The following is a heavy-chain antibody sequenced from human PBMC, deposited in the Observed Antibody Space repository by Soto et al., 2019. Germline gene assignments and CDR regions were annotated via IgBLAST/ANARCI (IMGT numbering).Heavy chain of an antibody. Sequence: QVQLVQSGAEVKKPGSSVKVSCKASGGTFSSYTISWVRQAPGQGLEWMGRIIPILGIANYAQKFQGRVTITADKSTSTAYMELSRLRSEDTAVNYCARDDDYYDSSGGWGMDVWGQGTKVTVSS. D-gene: IGHD3-22*01. CDR1: GGTFSSYT. J-gene: IGHJ6*02. CDR2: IIPILGIA. CDR3: ARDDDYYDSSGGWGMDV. V-gene: IGHV1-69*08.